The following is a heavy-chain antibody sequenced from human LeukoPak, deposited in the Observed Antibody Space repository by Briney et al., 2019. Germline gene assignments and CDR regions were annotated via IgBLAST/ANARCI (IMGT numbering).Heavy chain of an antibody. CDR3: ARGRDIVVVPAAIMWVGWFDP. CDR1: GCSISSGGYY. CDR2: IYTSGST. D-gene: IGHD2-2*02. J-gene: IGHJ5*02. Sequence: SETLSLTCTVSGCSISSGGYYWSWIRQPAGKGLEWIGRIYTSGSTNYNPSLKSRVTMSVATSKNQCSLKLSSVTAADTAVYYCARGRDIVVVPAAIMWVGWFDPWGQGTLVTVSS. V-gene: IGHV4-61*02.